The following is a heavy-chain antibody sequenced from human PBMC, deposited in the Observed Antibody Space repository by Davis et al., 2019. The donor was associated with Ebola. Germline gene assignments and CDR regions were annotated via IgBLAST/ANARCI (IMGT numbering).Heavy chain of an antibody. CDR3: ARVMVRGVIISDFDY. D-gene: IGHD3-10*01. V-gene: IGHV3-48*04. CDR2: ISSSSSTI. J-gene: IGHJ4*02. CDR1: GFTFSSYS. Sequence: GGSLRLSCAASGFTFSSYSMNWVRQAPGKGLEWVSYISSSSSTIYYADSVKGRFTISRDNAKNSLYLQMNSLRAEDTAVYYCARVMVRGVIISDFDYWGQGTLVTVSS.